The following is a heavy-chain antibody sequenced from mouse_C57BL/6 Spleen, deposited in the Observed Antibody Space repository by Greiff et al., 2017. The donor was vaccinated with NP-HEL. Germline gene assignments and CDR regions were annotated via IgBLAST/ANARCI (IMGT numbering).Heavy chain of an antibody. J-gene: IGHJ3*01. D-gene: IGHD2-3*01. CDR1: GYTFTDYY. Sequence: VQLQESGAELVRPGASVKLSCKASGYTFTDYYINWVKQRPGQGLEWIARIYPGSGNTYYNEKFKGKATLTAEKSSSTAYMQLSSLTSEDSAVYFCARSGYYVLAYWGQGTLVTVSA. V-gene: IGHV1-76*01. CDR3: ARSGYYVLAY. CDR2: IYPGSGNT.